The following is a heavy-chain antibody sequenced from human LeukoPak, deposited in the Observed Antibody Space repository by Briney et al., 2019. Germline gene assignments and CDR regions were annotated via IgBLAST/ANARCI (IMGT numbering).Heavy chain of an antibody. CDR3: ARGHLYSGFYFDY. CDR1: GGSFSGYY. J-gene: IGHJ4*02. CDR2: INHTGST. D-gene: IGHD5-12*01. Sequence: PSETLSLTCAVYGGSFSGYYWSWIRQSPGKGLEWIGEINHTGSTNYNPSLKSRVTISVDTSKNQFSLKLSSVTAADRAVYYCARGHLYSGFYFDYWGQGTLVTVSS. V-gene: IGHV4-34*01.